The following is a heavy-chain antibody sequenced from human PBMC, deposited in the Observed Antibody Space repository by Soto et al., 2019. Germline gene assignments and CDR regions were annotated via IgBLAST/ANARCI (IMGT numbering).Heavy chain of an antibody. D-gene: IGHD6-19*01. CDR2: MNQDGSRK. Sequence: GSLKPSCSTSGFNLSTYSLSWVRPAPGKGLEWVANMNQDGSRKYYVDSVKGRFTISRDNAKNSLHLQMSSLRAEDTAVYYCAREAWAGAYYSGMDVWGQGTTVTVSS. CDR3: AREAWAGAYYSGMDV. J-gene: IGHJ6*02. V-gene: IGHV3-7*01. CDR1: GFNLSTYS.